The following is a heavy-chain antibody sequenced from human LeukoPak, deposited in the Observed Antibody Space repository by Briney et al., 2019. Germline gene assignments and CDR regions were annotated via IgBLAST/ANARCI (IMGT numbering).Heavy chain of an antibody. CDR3: AKGLLGGYHSPFDS. Sequence: GGSLRLSCEASGFTFDNYVMHWVRQAPGKGLEWVAFLRYDGITKFYADSVKGRFSISRDLSNNTLFLQMNSLRVEDTALYYCAKGLLGGYHSPFDSWGHGTLVTVSS. J-gene: IGHJ4*01. CDR1: GFTFDNYV. V-gene: IGHV3-30*02. D-gene: IGHD5-12*01. CDR2: LRYDGITK.